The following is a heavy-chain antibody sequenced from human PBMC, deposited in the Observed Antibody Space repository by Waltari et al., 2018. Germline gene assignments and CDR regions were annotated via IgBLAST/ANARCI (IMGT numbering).Heavy chain of an antibody. CDR1: GRPIRRHH. CDR2: IYYSGST. Sequence: QVQLQESGPGLVKPSETLSLTCTVPGRPIRRHHWPWIRQPPGKGLEWIGYIYYSGSTNYNPSLKSRVTISVDTSKNQFSLKLSSVTAADTAVYYCARVKSIAAAGTYYFDYWGQGTLVTVSS. J-gene: IGHJ4*02. D-gene: IGHD6-13*01. V-gene: IGHV4-59*11. CDR3: ARVKSIAAAGTYYFDY.